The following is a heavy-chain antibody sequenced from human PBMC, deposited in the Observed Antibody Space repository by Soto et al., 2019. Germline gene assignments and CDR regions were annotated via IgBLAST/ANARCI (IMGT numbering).Heavy chain of an antibody. D-gene: IGHD6-19*01. J-gene: IGHJ3*02. CDR2: IIPILGIA. CDR3: AVLAVAAQRYAFDI. V-gene: IGHV1-69*02. Sequence: QVQLVQSGAEVKKPGSSVKVSCKASGGTFSSYTLSWVRQAPGQGLEWMGRIIPILGIANYAQKFQGRVTITADKSTRTAYMELSSLRSEDTAVYYCAVLAVAAQRYAFDIWGQGTMVTVSS. CDR1: GGTFSSYT.